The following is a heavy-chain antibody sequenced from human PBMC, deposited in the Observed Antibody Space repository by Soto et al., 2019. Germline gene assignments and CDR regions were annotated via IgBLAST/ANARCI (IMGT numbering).Heavy chain of an antibody. CDR2: INAGNGNT. V-gene: IGHV1-3*01. Sequence: ASVKVSCKASGYTFTSYAMHWVRQAPGQRLEWMGWINAGNGNTKYSQKFQGRVTITRDTSASTAYMELSSLRSEDTAVYYCARDASYDYVWRSYPYFDYWGQGTLVTVSS. J-gene: IGHJ4*02. CDR3: ARDASYDYVWRSYPYFDY. D-gene: IGHD3-16*01. CDR1: GYTFTSYA.